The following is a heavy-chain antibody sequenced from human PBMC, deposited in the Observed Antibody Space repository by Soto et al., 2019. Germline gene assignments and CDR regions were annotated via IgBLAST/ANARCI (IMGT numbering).Heavy chain of an antibody. D-gene: IGHD2-2*01. CDR2: INPNSGGT. CDR3: ARGPKPLRYCSSTSCPINYGMDV. J-gene: IGHJ6*02. Sequence: ASVKVSCKASGYTFTGYYMHWVRQAPGQGLEWMGWINPNSGGTNYAQKFQGRVTMTRDTSISTAYMELSRLRSDDTAVYYCARGPKPLRYCSSTSCPINYGMDVWGQGTTGTVSS. CDR1: GYTFTGYY. V-gene: IGHV1-2*02.